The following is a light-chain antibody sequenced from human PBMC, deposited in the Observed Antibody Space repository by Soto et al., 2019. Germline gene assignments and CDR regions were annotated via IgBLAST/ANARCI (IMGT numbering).Light chain of an antibody. Sequence: EIVLTQSPATLSLSPGERATLSCWASQSVSNYFVWYQQKPGQAPRLLIYDASKRATGIPARFNGSGSGTDFTLTISSLEPKDFAVYYCQQRSIWPWTFGQGTKVDIK. J-gene: IGKJ1*01. CDR2: DAS. V-gene: IGKV3-11*01. CDR1: QSVSNY. CDR3: QQRSIWPWT.